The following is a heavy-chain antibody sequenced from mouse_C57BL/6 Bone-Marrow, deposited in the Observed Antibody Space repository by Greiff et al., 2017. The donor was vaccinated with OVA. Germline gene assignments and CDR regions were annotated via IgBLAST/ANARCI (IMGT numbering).Heavy chain of an antibody. CDR1: GFTFSDYY. J-gene: IGHJ1*03. CDR3: ARREWEAYWYFDV. Sequence: EVQLVESGGGLVQPGGSLKLSCAASGFTFSDYYMYWVRQTPEKRLEWVAYISNGGGSTYYPDTVKGRFTISRDNAKNTLYLQMSRLKSEDTAMYYCARREWEAYWYFDVWGTGTTVTVSS. V-gene: IGHV5-12*01. CDR2: ISNGGGST. D-gene: IGHD4-1*01.